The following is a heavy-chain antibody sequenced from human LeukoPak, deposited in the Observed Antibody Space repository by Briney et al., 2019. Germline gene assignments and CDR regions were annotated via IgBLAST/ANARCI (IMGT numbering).Heavy chain of an antibody. D-gene: IGHD4-17*01. J-gene: IGHJ4*02. CDR3: AREAPGGDYGDYFLDY. CDR1: GFTFNSYW. Sequence: PGGSLRLSCAASGFTFNSYWMSWVRQAPGKGLEWVANIKPDGSEKNYVDSVKGRFTISRDNAKNSLYLQMNSLRAEDTAVYYCAREAPGGDYGDYFLDYWGQGTLVTVSS. V-gene: IGHV3-7*01. CDR2: IKPDGSEK.